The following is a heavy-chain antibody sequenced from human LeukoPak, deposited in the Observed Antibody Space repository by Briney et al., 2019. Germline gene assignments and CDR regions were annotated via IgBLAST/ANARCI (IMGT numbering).Heavy chain of an antibody. Sequence: GGSLRLSCAASGFTFNSYAMTWVRQAPGKGLEWVSAISGSGDSSYYAGSVKGRFTISRDNSKNTLYLQMNSLRVEDTALYYCAKERTSPHATPFDYWGQGTLVTVSS. CDR2: ISGSGDSS. CDR1: GFTFNSYA. CDR3: AKERTSPHATPFDY. V-gene: IGHV3-23*01. D-gene: IGHD2-15*01. J-gene: IGHJ4*02.